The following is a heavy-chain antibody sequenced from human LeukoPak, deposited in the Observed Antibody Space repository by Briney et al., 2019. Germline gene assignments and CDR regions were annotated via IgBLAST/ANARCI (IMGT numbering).Heavy chain of an antibody. CDR1: GFIFRDYW. J-gene: IGHJ3*02. CDR2: IRQDGGQ. D-gene: IGHD3-22*01. CDR3: ARDRYYYDSSGYGYAFDI. Sequence: PGGSLRLSCEASGFIFRDYWMSWVRQAPGKGLEWVANIRQDGGQMFSLEGRFTISRDNAKSSLYLQMDSLRVEDTAVYYCARDRYYYDSSGYGYAFDIWGQGTMVTVSS. V-gene: IGHV3-7*01.